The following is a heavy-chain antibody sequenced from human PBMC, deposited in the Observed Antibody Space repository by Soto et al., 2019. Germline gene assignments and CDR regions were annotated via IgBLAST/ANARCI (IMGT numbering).Heavy chain of an antibody. CDR2: IYNGGST. Sequence: TLSLTCTVSGDSVSSVGFHWAWLRRPPGKGLEWIGCIYNGGSTYYRPSLESRMHMSLDATRSHYSLRLTSVTAADTAVYFCARAPVGLDTISYFDYWGQGKLVTVSS. J-gene: IGHJ4*02. V-gene: IGHV4-30-4*01. D-gene: IGHD3-3*01. CDR1: GDSVSSVGFH. CDR3: ARAPVGLDTISYFDY.